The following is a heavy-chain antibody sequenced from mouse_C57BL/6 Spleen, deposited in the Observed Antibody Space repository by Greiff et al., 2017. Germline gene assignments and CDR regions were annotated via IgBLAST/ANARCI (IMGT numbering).Heavy chain of an antibody. D-gene: IGHD2-4*01. CDR3: ARREGDYEGFGY. CDR1: GFSLSTFGMG. V-gene: IGHV8-8*01. CDR2: IWWDDDK. J-gene: IGHJ3*01. Sequence: QVQLKESGPGILQPSQTLSLTCSFSGFSLSTFGMGVGWIRQPSGKGLEWLAHIWWDDDKYYNPALKSRLTISKDTSKNQVFLKIANVDTAATATDYCARREGDYEGFGYWGQGTLVTVAA.